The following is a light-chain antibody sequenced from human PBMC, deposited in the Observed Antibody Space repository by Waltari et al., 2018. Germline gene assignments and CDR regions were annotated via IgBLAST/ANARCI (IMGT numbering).Light chain of an antibody. J-gene: IGLJ3*02. CDR1: SGHSSNI. Sequence: QLVLTQSPSASASLGASVKLTCTLSSGHSSNIVAWHQQQPEKGPRYLMKVNSDGSHSKGDEIPDRFSGSSSGAERYLTISTVQSEDEADYYCQIGGHGTWVFGGGTKLTVL. V-gene: IGLV4-69*02. CDR3: QIGGHGTWV. CDR2: VNSDGSH.